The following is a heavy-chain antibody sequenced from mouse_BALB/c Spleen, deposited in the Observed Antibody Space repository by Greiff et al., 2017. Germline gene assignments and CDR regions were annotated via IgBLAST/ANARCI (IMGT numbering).Heavy chain of an antibody. Sequence: EVKLMESGGGLVQPGGSLKLSCAASGFTFSSYTMSWVRQTPEKRLEWVAYISNGGGSTYYPDTVKGRFTISRDNAKNTLYLQMSSLKSEDTAMYYCARGTSGNYVDYAMDYWGQGTSVTVSS. CDR1: GFTFSSYT. D-gene: IGHD2-1*01. CDR2: ISNGGGST. CDR3: ARGTSGNYVDYAMDY. V-gene: IGHV5-12-2*01. J-gene: IGHJ4*01.